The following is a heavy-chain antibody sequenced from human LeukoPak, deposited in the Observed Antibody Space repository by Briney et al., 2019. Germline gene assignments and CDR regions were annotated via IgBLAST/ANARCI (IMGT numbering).Heavy chain of an antibody. V-gene: IGHV1-8*01. CDR3: ARGKWELPVPRAFDI. CDR1: GYTFTSPD. D-gene: IGHD1-26*01. J-gene: IGHJ3*02. CDR2: MNPNSGNT. Sequence: ASVKVSCKASGYTFTSPDINWVRQATGQGLEWMGWMNPNSGNTGYAQKFQGRVTMTRNTSISTVYMELSSLRSEDTAVYYCARGKWELPVPRAFDIWGQGTMVTVSS.